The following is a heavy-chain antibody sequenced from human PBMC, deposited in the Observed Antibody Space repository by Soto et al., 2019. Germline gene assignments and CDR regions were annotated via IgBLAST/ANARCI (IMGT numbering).Heavy chain of an antibody. V-gene: IGHV3-30*18. CDR2: ISYDASDT. CDR3: AKDPGYSNSWPFDY. Sequence: QVQPVESGGGVVQPGRSLRLSCAASGFTFSNYGMHWVRQAPGKGLEWVAVISYDASDTYYADSVKGRFTISRDNSKNTLFLQMNSLRTDDTAVYYCAKDPGYSNSWPFDYWGQGTLVTVSS. J-gene: IGHJ4*02. CDR1: GFTFSNYG. D-gene: IGHD6-13*01.